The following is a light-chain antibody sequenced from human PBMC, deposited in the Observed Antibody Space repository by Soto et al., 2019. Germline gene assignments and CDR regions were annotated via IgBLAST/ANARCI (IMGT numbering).Light chain of an antibody. CDR3: QHYDVWPTVT. V-gene: IGKV3-15*01. Sequence: EVVVKQSPATLSVSPGERATLSCRASQSVSNRIAWYQQRPGQAPRLVVYGVSTRATDIPDRFSGSGSGTEFTLNISSLQSEDFAVYYCQHYDVWPTVTFGQGTKVEIK. J-gene: IGKJ1*01. CDR2: GVS. CDR1: QSVSNR.